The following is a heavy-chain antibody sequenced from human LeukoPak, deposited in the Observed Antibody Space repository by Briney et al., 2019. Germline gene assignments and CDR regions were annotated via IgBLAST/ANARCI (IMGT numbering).Heavy chain of an antibody. Sequence: GGSLRLSCGVSGFTFSSNWMSWVRQAPGKGLEWVANIKQDGSEKYYVDSVKGRFTISRDNAKNSLFLQMNSLRAEDTAVYYCARDGPPLLWFGEGYFDYWGQGTQVTVSS. CDR2: IKQDGSEK. CDR3: ARDGPPLLWFGEGYFDY. V-gene: IGHV3-7*01. CDR1: GFTFSSNW. D-gene: IGHD3-10*01. J-gene: IGHJ4*02.